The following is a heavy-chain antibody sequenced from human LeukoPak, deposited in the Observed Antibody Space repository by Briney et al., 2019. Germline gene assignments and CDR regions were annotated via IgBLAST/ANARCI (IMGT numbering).Heavy chain of an antibody. CDR1: GFTLNSYW. J-gene: IGHJ6*02. CDR3: ARGVDV. Sequence: PGGSLRLSCAASGFTLNSYWMNWGRQAPGKGLEWVANIKEDGSEKYYVDSVKGRFTTSRDNAKNSLYLQMNSLRAEDTAVYYCARGVDVWGQGTTVTVS. V-gene: IGHV3-7*04. CDR2: IKEDGSEK.